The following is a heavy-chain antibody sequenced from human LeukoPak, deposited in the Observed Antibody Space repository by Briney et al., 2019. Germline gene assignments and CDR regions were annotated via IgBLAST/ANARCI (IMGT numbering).Heavy chain of an antibody. V-gene: IGHV4-61*02. CDR3: ARESLGPPYYFDY. D-gene: IGHD1-26*01. Sequence: RSETLSLTCNVSGGSISSGSDYWSWIRQPAGKGLEWIGRIYTSGNTNYNPSLKSRVTISVDTSKNQFSLKLTSVTAADTAVYYCARESLGPPYYFDYWGQGTLVTVSA. CDR1: GGSISSGSDY. CDR2: IYTSGNT. J-gene: IGHJ4*02.